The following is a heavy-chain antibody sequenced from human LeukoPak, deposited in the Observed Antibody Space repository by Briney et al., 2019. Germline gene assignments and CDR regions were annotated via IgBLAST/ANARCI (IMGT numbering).Heavy chain of an antibody. CDR3: AKDGVWFGEAFGY. J-gene: IGHJ4*02. CDR2: ISGSGCST. Sequence: GRSLSLSCAASGFTFSSYAMSWVRQAPGEGLEWISAISGSGCSTYYADSVKDRLTIPRDNSKHTLYLTMNSLRGEDTAVYYCAKDGVWFGEAFGYWGQGTLVTVSS. CDR1: GFTFSSYA. D-gene: IGHD3-10*01. V-gene: IGHV3-23*01.